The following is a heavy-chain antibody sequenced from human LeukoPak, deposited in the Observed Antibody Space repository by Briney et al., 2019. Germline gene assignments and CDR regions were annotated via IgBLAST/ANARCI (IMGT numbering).Heavy chain of an antibody. V-gene: IGHV3-11*01. Sequence: GASLRLSCAASGFAYSDYYMSWIRQAPGKGLEWVSYISNTGNTIYYADSVKGRFTMSRDNAKNLLYLQMNSLRAEDTAVYYCARDRHILEWLFKLHYWGQGTLVTVSS. D-gene: IGHD3-3*01. CDR3: ARDRHILEWLFKLHY. CDR2: ISNTGNTI. CDR1: GFAYSDYY. J-gene: IGHJ4*02.